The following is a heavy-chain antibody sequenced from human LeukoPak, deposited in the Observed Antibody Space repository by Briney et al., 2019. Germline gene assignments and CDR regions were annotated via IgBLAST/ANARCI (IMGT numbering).Heavy chain of an antibody. Sequence: GASVKVSCKASGYTFTGYYMHWVRQAPGQGLEWMGWINPNSGGTNYAQKFQGRVTMTRDTSISTAYMELSRLRSDDTAVYYCARAPNTDSSSWYNWFDPWGQGTLVTVSS. CDR1: GYTFTGYY. J-gene: IGHJ5*02. CDR3: ARAPNTDSSSWYNWFDP. V-gene: IGHV1-2*02. CDR2: INPNSGGT. D-gene: IGHD6-13*01.